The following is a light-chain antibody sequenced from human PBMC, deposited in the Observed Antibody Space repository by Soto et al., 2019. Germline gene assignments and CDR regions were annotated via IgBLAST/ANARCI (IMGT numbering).Light chain of an antibody. Sequence: QAVLTQPPSVSGAPGQRVTISCTGSSSNIGAHYDVHWYQQLPGTAPKLLIYGNTNRPSGVPDRFSGSKSGTSASLAITGLQAEDEADYYCQCYDTSLSGVVFGGGTQLTVL. V-gene: IGLV1-40*01. CDR3: QCYDTSLSGVV. CDR1: SSNIGAHYD. J-gene: IGLJ2*01. CDR2: GNT.